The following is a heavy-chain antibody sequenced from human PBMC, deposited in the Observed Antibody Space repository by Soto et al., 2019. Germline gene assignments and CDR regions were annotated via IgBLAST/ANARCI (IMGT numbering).Heavy chain of an antibody. V-gene: IGHV1-46*01. Sequence: ASVKVSCKASGYTFTSYYMHWVRQAPGQGLEWMGIINPSGGSTSYAQKFQGRVTMTRDTSTSTVYMELSRLRSEDTAVYYWGWIRQPPGKGLEWSRSMYYSGTSSYNPSLKSRVSMSVDTSKKQLSLRLTSVTAADTAVYYCAREPLTWGQGTLVTVSS. CDR3: GWIRQPPGKGLEWSRSMYYSGTSSYNPSLKSRVSMSVDTSKKQLSLRLTSVTAADTAVYYCAREPLT. D-gene: IGHD1-26*01. CDR1: GYTFTSYY. J-gene: IGHJ4*02. CDR2: INPSGGST.